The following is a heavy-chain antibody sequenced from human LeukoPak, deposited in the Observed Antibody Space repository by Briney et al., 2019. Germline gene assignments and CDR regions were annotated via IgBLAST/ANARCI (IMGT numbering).Heavy chain of an antibody. CDR3: ARDLGELLGGHYYYYGMDV. CDR1: GFTFSSYS. Sequence: GGSLRLSCAASGFTFSSYSMNWVRQAPGKGLEWVSSISSSSSYIYYANSVKGRFTISRDNAKNSLYLQMNSLRAEDTAVYYCARDLGELLGGHYYYYGMDVWGQGTTVTVSS. D-gene: IGHD1-26*01. J-gene: IGHJ6*02. V-gene: IGHV3-21*01. CDR2: ISSSSSYI.